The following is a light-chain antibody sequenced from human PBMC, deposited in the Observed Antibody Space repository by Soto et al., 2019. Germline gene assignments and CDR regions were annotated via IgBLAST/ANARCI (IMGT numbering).Light chain of an antibody. CDR2: RNT. Sequence: SVLTQPPSVSGAPGQRVTISCTGSSSNIGAGYDVHWYQQLPGTAPKLLIYRNTNRPSGVPDRFSGSKSGTSASLAITGLQAEDEADYYCQSYDSSLSGSVFGGGTTLTVL. V-gene: IGLV1-40*01. CDR1: SSNIGAGYD. J-gene: IGLJ3*02. CDR3: QSYDSSLSGSV.